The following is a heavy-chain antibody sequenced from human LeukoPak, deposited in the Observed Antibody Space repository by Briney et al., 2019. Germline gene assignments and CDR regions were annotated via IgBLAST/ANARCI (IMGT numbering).Heavy chain of an antibody. CDR3: AREVVAAAGTVDY. CDR1: GGSFSGYY. CDR2: INHSGST. V-gene: IGHV4-34*01. Sequence: SETLSLTCAVYGGSFSGYYWSWIRQPPGKGLEWIGEINHSGSTNYNPSLKSRVTISVDTSKNQFSLKLTSVTAADTAVYYCAREVVAAAGTVDYWGQGTLVTVSS. J-gene: IGHJ4*02. D-gene: IGHD6-13*01.